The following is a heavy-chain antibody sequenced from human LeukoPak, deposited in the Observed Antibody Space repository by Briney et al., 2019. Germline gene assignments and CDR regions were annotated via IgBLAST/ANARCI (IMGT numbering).Heavy chain of an antibody. D-gene: IGHD6-19*01. J-gene: IGHJ5*02. CDR2: INPSGGST. Sequence: ASVKVSCEASGYTFTSYYMHWVRQAPGQGLEWMGIINPSGGSTSYAQKFQGRVTMTRDTSTSTVYMELSSLRSEDTAVYYCARERKGRAVAGTSSWFDPWGQGTLVTVSS. CDR1: GYTFTSYY. V-gene: IGHV1-46*01. CDR3: ARERKGRAVAGTSSWFDP.